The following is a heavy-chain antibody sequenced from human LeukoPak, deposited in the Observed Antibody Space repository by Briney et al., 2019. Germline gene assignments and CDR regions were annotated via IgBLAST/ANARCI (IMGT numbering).Heavy chain of an antibody. CDR2: MSYDGSKK. Sequence: GGSLRLSCAASGFSFSRYGMNWVRQAPGKGLEWVAAMSYDGSKKYYADSVKGRFTISRDTSDNTLYLQMNSLSAEDTVVYYCAKDRSQNILTGFFIDYWGQGTLVTVSS. CDR3: AKDRSQNILTGFFIDY. CDR1: GFSFSRYG. D-gene: IGHD3-9*01. J-gene: IGHJ4*02. V-gene: IGHV3-30*18.